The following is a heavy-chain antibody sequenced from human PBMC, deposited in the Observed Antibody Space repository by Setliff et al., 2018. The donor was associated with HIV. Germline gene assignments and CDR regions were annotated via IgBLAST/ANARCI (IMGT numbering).Heavy chain of an antibody. D-gene: IGHD2-8*01. Sequence: ASVKVSCKVSGDTFNNYGLNWVRQAPGQGLEWMGWLASCNDDANYAQNLQGRVTMTTDKSTSTAYMELRSLRSDDTAMYYCAREKYGDKFDYWGQGTLVTVSS. CDR1: GDTFNNYG. V-gene: IGHV1-18*01. CDR3: AREKYGDKFDY. CDR2: LASCNDDA. J-gene: IGHJ4*02.